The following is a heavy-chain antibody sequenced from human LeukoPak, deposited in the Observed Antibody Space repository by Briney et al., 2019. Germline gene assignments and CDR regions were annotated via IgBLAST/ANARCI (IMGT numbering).Heavy chain of an antibody. CDR3: ARSITIFGVVTPTYYYYYYMDV. J-gene: IGHJ6*03. CDR1: GFTFSSYW. D-gene: IGHD3-3*01. CDR2: IKQDGSEK. Sequence: GGSLRLSCAASGFTFSSYWMSWVRQAPGKGLEWVANIKQDGSEKYYVDSVKGRFTISRDNAKNSLYLQMNSLRAEDTAVYYCARSITIFGVVTPTYYYYYYMDVWGKGTTVTVSS. V-gene: IGHV3-7*01.